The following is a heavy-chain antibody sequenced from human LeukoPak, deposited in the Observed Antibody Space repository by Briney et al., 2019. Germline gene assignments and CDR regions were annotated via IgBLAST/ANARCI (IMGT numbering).Heavy chain of an antibody. Sequence: PSKTLSLTCTVSGGSISSSSYYWGWIRQPPGKGLEWIGSIYYSGSTYYNPSLKSRVTISVDTSKNQFSLKLSSVTAADTAVYYCARIPNWFDPWGQGTLVTVSS. CDR1: GGSISSSSYY. CDR2: IYYSGST. CDR3: ARIPNWFDP. V-gene: IGHV4-39*01. J-gene: IGHJ5*02.